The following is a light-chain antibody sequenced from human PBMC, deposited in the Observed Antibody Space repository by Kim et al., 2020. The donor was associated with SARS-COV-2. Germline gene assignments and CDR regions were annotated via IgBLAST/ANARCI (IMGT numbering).Light chain of an antibody. CDR3: SSNAASNNYYV. CDR1: SKDVGGNNF. CDR2: KVT. J-gene: IGLJ1*01. V-gene: IGLV2-8*01. Sequence: SFTMPCRETSKDVGGNNFHSWNQQHPGKAPNHMIYKVTRRPSGVPARFSASTSGNTASLTVSGLQAEDEADYYCSSNAASNNYYVFGTGTKVTVL.